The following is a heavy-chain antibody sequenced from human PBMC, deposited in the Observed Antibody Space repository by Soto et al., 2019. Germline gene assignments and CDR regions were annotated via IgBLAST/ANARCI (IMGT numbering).Heavy chain of an antibody. V-gene: IGHV1-18*01. J-gene: IGHJ4*02. CDR3: AREPNYSAY. CDR2: ISAYNGNT. Sequence: QVQLVQSGAEVKKPGASVKVSCKASGYTFTSYGISWVRQAPGQGLEWMGWISAYNGNTKYAQKLRGRVTMPTATSTTTAYMELTSLRSDAPAVYYCAREPNYSAYWGQGTLVTASS. CDR1: GYTFTSYG.